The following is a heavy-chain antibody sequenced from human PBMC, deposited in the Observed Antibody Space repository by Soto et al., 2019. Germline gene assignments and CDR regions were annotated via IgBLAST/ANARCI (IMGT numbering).Heavy chain of an antibody. D-gene: IGHD1-26*01. Sequence: ASVKVSCKASGYTFTSYGISWVRQAPGKGLEWMGWISAYNGNTNHAQKLQGRVTMTTDTSTSTAYMELRSLRSDDTAVYYCARGGPGGSYLSYGIVVWGQGTTVTGSS. CDR3: ARGGPGGSYLSYGIVV. V-gene: IGHV1-18*01. J-gene: IGHJ6*02. CDR1: GYTFTSYG. CDR2: ISAYNGNT.